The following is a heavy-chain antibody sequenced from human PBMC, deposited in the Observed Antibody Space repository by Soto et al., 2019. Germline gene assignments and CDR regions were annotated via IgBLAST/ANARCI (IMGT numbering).Heavy chain of an antibody. CDR2: IYFGGST. V-gene: IGHV4-61*01. Sequence: PSETLSLACTVSGGSVSGGSFYWTWIRQPPGKGLEWIGYIYFGGSTTYNPSLKSRVTISIDTSKNQFSLKLTSVTAADTAVYYCARDIRGYSRAFDYWGQGTLVTVS. CDR3: ARDIRGYSRAFDY. D-gene: IGHD5-18*01. CDR1: GGSVSGGSFY. J-gene: IGHJ4*02.